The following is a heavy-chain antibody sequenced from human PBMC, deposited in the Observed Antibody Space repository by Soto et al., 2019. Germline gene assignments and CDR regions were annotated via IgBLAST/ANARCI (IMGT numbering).Heavy chain of an antibody. J-gene: IGHJ4*02. CDR3: ARVGFRFGELFLSYFDY. V-gene: IGHV4-31*03. D-gene: IGHD3-10*01. CDR1: GGSISSGGYY. CDR2: IYYSGST. Sequence: SETLSLTCTVSGGSISSGGYYWSWIRQHPGKGLEWIGYIYYSGSTYYNPSLKSRVTISVDTSKNQFSLKLSSVTAADTAVYYCARVGFRFGELFLSYFDYWGQGTLVTISS.